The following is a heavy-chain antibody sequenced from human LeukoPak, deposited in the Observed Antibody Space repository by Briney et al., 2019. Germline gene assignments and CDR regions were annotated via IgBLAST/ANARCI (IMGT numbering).Heavy chain of an antibody. CDR2: TFGDDDQ. Sequence: SGPTLLNPTETLTLTCTFSGFSLNTGEVSVGWIRQPPGKALEWLALTFGDDDQRYTPSLKSRLTITKDTSKNQVVLTMTNVEPVDTGTYYCAHRIGYGSTAPFDYWGQGTLVTVSS. CDR3: AHRIGYGSTAPFDY. CDR1: GFSLNTGEVS. V-gene: IGHV2-5*02. J-gene: IGHJ4*01. D-gene: IGHD5-12*01.